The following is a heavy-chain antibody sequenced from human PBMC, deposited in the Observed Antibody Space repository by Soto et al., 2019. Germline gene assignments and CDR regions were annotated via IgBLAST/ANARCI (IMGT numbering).Heavy chain of an antibody. D-gene: IGHD1-26*01. CDR3: ATGWDPNWFDP. V-gene: IGHV3-66*01. Sequence: EVQLVESGGGLVQPGGSLRLSCAASGFTDSSNYMSWVRQVPGQGLEWISLMYSGGSTYYTHSVKGSFTISRANSMNTLYLQLNRLSAEDTVVYYCATGWDPNWFDPWGQGTLVTVSS. CDR1: GFTDSSNY. J-gene: IGHJ5*02. CDR2: MYSGGST.